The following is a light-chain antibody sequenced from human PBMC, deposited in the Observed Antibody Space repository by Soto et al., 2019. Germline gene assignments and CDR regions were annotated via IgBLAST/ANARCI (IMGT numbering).Light chain of an antibody. CDR3: QTWGTGIPWV. J-gene: IGLJ3*02. CDR1: SGHSRYA. CDR2: LNSDGSH. Sequence: QSVLTQSPSASASLGASVNLTCTLSSGHSRYAIAWHQQQPEKGPRYLMRLNSDGSHNKGDGIPDRFSGSTSGVERYLTSSSLQSEDEADYYCQTWGTGIPWVFGGGTKLTVL. V-gene: IGLV4-69*01.